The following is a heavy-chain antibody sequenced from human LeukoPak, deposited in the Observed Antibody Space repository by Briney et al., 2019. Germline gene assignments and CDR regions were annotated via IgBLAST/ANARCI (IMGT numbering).Heavy chain of an antibody. CDR3: ARGSYCSGGVCPAPFDS. D-gene: IGHD2-8*02. V-gene: IGHV3-72*01. Sequence: GGSLRLSCAASGFSFSDYYMDWVRQVPGKGLERIGRSRSKGHRYSTEYAASVRGRFTVSRDESKDLLFLQMTSLKSEDTAVYYCARGSYCSGGVCPAPFDSWGQGSLVTVSS. J-gene: IGHJ4*02. CDR1: GFSFSDYY. CDR2: SRSKGHRYST.